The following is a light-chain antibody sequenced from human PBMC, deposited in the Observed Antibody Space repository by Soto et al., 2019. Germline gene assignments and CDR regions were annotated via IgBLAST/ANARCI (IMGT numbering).Light chain of an antibody. Sequence: DIQMTQSPSSLSASLGDRVTITCRASQDISTSLSWLQQKPGRAPKVVISAASTLQRNVPSRISGSGSATDFNLNITCLQHEHFATYYCHQSFTPLPTFGGGT. V-gene: IGKV1-39*01. CDR2: AAS. CDR1: QDISTS. J-gene: IGKJ4*01. CDR3: HQSFTPLPT.